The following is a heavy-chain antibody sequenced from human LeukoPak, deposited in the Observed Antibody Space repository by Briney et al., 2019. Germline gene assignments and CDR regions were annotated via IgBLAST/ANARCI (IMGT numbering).Heavy chain of an antibody. J-gene: IGHJ4*02. CDR3: AKMPSRGIVATILGHFDY. CDR1: GFIFSGYA. Sequence: PGRSLRLSCAASGFIFSGYAMSWVRQAPGKGLDWVSAISCSGGSTYYADSVKGRFTISRDNSKNTLYLQMNSLRAEDTAVYYCAKMPSRGIVATILGHFDYWGQGTLVTVSS. CDR2: ISCSGGST. V-gene: IGHV3-23*01. D-gene: IGHD5-12*01.